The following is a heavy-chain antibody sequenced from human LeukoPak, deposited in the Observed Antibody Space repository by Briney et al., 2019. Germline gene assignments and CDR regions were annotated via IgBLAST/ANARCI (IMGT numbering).Heavy chain of an antibody. CDR3: ARGATTKFAFDI. J-gene: IGHJ3*02. V-gene: IGHV4-30-4*01. D-gene: IGHD1-7*01. CDR1: GGSISSGDYY. Sequence: PSETLSLTCTVSGGSISSGDYYWSWIRQPPGKGLEWIGYIYYSGSTYCNPSLKSRVTISVDTSKNQFSLKLSSVTAADTAVYYCARGATTKFAFDIWGQGTMVTVSS. CDR2: IYYSGST.